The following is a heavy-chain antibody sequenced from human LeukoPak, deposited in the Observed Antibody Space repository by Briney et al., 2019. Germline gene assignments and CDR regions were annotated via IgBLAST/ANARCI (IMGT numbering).Heavy chain of an antibody. CDR3: AKGYLAVAAILLCFHY. CDR1: GFTFSSYA. J-gene: IGHJ4*02. Sequence: PGGSLRLSCAASGFTFSSYAMSWVGQAPGKGLEWVSAISGSGGSTYYADSVKGRFTISRDNSKNTLYLQMNSLRAEDTAVYYCAKGYLAVAAILLCFHYWGQGTLVTVSS. V-gene: IGHV3-23*01. CDR2: ISGSGGST. D-gene: IGHD6-19*01.